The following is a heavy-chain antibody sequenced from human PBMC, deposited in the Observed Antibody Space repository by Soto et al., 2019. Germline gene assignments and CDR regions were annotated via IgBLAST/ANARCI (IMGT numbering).Heavy chain of an antibody. V-gene: IGHV4-30-4*01. Sequence: PSETLSLTCTVSGGSIRSGDSYWSWISQPPGKGLEWIGYIYYSGSTYYNPSLKSRVTISLDTSKNQFSLNLSSVTAADTAVYYCARTHYSDRSGTDYWGQGTLVTVSA. CDR2: IYYSGST. D-gene: IGHD3-22*01. J-gene: IGHJ4*02. CDR1: GGSIRSGDSY. CDR3: ARTHYSDRSGTDY.